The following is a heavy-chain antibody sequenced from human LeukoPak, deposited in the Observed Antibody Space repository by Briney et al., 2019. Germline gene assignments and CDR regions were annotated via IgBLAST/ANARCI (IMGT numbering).Heavy chain of an antibody. J-gene: IGHJ4*02. V-gene: IGHV4-59*01. CDR2: ISYSGTT. Sequence: SETLSLTCTVSGGSISSYYWSWIRQPPGKGLEWIGYISYSGTTNYNPSLKSRVTILVDTSKNQFSLNLTSVTATDTPVYYCARSGGKYSPLRYWSQGTLLTVSS. CDR3: ARSGGKYSPLRY. CDR1: GGSISSYY. D-gene: IGHD3-16*01.